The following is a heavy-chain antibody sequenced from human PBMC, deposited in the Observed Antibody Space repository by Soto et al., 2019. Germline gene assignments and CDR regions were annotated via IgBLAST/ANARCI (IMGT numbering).Heavy chain of an antibody. V-gene: IGHV3-73*02. D-gene: IGHD6-19*01. J-gene: IGHJ6*02. CDR2: IRSKANSYAT. Sequence: EVQLVESGGGLVQPGGSLKLSCAASGFTFSGSAMHWVRQASGKGLEWVGRIRSKANSYATAYAASVKGRFTISRDDSKNTAYLQMNSLKTEDTAVYYCTIPGPYSSGWSYYYYGMDVWGQGTTVTVSS. CDR3: TIPGPYSSGWSYYYYGMDV. CDR1: GFTFSGSA.